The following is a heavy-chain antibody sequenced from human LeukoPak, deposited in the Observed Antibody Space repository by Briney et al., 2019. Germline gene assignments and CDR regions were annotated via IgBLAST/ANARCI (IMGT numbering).Heavy chain of an antibody. Sequence: SETLSLTCAVYGGSFSGYYWSWIRQPPGKGLEWIGEINHSGSTSYNPSLKSRVTISVDTSKNQFSLKLSSVTAADTAVYYCARSITIFGVVRRTNWFDPWGQGTLVTVSS. CDR3: ARSITIFGVVRRTNWFDP. J-gene: IGHJ5*02. V-gene: IGHV4-34*01. D-gene: IGHD3-3*01. CDR1: GGSFSGYY. CDR2: INHSGST.